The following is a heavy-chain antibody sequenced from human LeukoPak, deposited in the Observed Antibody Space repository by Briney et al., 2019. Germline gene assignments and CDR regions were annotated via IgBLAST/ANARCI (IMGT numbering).Heavy chain of an antibody. D-gene: IGHD1-26*01. CDR1: GYSFTISW. V-gene: IGHV5-51*01. J-gene: IGHJ3*02. CDR2: IYPGDSDS. CDR3: ARVRSGDYSEDAFDI. Sequence: GESLKISCKGSGYSFTISWIGWVRQMPGKGLDWMGIIYPGDSDSRYSASFQGQVTISADKSSRIAYLQWSSLKASDTAMYYCARVRSGDYSEDAFDIWGQGTMVTVSS.